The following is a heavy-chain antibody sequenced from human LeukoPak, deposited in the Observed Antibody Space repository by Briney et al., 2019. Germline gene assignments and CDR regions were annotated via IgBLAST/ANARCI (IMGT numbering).Heavy chain of an antibody. CDR2: ISAYNGNT. CDR1: GYTFTSYG. D-gene: IGHD3-22*01. Sequence: ASVKVSCKASGYTFTSYGISWVRQAPGQGLEWMGWISAYNGNTNYAQKLQGRVTMTTDTSTSTAYMELRSLRSDDTAVYYCARITPYYYDSSGCSYWGQGTLVTVSS. V-gene: IGHV1-18*01. CDR3: ARITPYYYDSSGCSY. J-gene: IGHJ4*02.